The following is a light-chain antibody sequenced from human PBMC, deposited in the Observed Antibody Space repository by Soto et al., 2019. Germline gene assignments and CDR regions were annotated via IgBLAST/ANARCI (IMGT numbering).Light chain of an antibody. CDR2: GAS. V-gene: IGKV3D-15*01. CDR3: QQYKDWPPLT. J-gene: IGKJ4*01. CDR1: KSVNIN. Sequence: EIAMTQSPVTLSASPGERVTLSCRASKSVNINLAWYQQRPGQAPRVLISGASNRTSGIPDRCSGSGSGPDFTRTISSLEPDDFALYYCQQYKDWPPLTFGGGTRVEIK.